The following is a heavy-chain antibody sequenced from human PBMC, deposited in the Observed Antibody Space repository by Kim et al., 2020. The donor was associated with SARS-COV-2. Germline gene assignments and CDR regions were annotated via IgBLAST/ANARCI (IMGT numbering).Heavy chain of an antibody. Sequence: SVKVSCKASGGTFSSYAISWVRQAPGQGLEWMGGIIPIFGTANYAQKFQGRVTITADESTSTAYMELSSLRSEDTAVYYCARDHRILSAGYYYYGMDVWGQGTTGTVSS. J-gene: IGHJ6*02. CDR2: IIPIFGTA. CDR3: ARDHRILSAGYYYYGMDV. V-gene: IGHV1-69*13. D-gene: IGHD2-15*01. CDR1: GGTFSSYA.